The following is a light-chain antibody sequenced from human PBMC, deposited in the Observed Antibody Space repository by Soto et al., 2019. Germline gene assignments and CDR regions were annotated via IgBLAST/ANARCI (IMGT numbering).Light chain of an antibody. Sequence: DIQATQSPSSLSSCVADRVTITCQASDDIINSLNWYQQKPGKAPKLLIHDASILQTGVPSRFSGSGSGTDFTFTITSLQPEDIATYFCQQYDILPITFGGGTKVDI. CDR2: DAS. V-gene: IGKV1-33*01. J-gene: IGKJ4*01. CDR3: QQYDILPIT. CDR1: DDIINS.